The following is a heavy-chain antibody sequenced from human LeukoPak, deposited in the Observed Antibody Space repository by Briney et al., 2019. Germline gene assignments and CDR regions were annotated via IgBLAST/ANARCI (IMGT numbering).Heavy chain of an antibody. V-gene: IGHV3-15*01. J-gene: IGHJ6*02. D-gene: IGHD6-19*01. Sequence: GGSLRLSCAASGFTFSNARMSWVRQAPGKGLEWVGRIKSKTDGGTTDYAAPVKGRFTISRDDSKNTLYLQMNSLKTEDTAVYYCTTDPVIAVAQYYGMDVWGQGTTVTVSS. CDR1: GFTFSNAR. CDR2: IKSKTDGGTT. CDR3: TTDPVIAVAQYYGMDV.